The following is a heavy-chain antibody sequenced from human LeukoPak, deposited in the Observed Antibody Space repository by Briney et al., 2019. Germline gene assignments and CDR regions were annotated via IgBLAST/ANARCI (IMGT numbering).Heavy chain of an antibody. CDR2: IYYSGST. Sequence: PSETLSLTCTVSGGSISSSSYYWGWIRQPPGKGLEWIGSIYYSGSTYYNPSLKSRVTISVDTSKNQFSLKLSSVTAADTAVYYCARGVEGSDYFDYWGQGTLVTVSS. V-gene: IGHV4-39*07. D-gene: IGHD2-21*01. J-gene: IGHJ4*02. CDR1: GGSISSSSYY. CDR3: ARGVEGSDYFDY.